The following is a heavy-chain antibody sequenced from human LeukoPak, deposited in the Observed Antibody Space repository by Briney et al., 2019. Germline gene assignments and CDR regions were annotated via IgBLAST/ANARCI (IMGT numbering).Heavy chain of an antibody. J-gene: IGHJ5*02. D-gene: IGHD3-22*01. CDR3: ARDYDSSGYYPFDP. CDR1: GDSINDHY. Sequence: SETLSLTCTVSGDSINDHYWSWIRQPPGEGLEWIGYIYSSVSTNYNPSLKSRVTISIDTSKSQFSLKLASVTAADTAVYYCARDYDSSGYYPFDPWGQGTLVTVSS. CDR2: IYSSVST. V-gene: IGHV4-4*09.